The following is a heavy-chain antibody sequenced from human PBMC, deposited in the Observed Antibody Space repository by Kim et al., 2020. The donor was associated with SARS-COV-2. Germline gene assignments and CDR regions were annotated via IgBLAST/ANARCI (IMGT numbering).Heavy chain of an antibody. V-gene: IGHV3-11*05. J-gene: IGHJ4*02. Sequence: GGSLRLSCAASGFTFSDYYMSWIRQAPGKGLEWVAYISSSVDYTNYADSLKGRFTISRDNAKNSLYLQMNSLRADDTAVYYCARVSLGGSNWYYFDYWGQGTLVTVSS. CDR2: ISSSVDYT. CDR1: GFTFSDYY. CDR3: ARVSLGGSNWYYFDY. D-gene: IGHD6-13*01.